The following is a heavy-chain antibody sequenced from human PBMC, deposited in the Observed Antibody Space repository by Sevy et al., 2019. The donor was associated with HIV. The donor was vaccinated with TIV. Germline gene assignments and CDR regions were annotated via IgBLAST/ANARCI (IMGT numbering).Heavy chain of an antibody. CDR1: GFTFSDYY. Sequence: GGSLRLSCAASGFTFSDYYMSWIRQAPGKGLEWVSYISSSGSTIYYADSVKGRFTISRDNAKNSLYLQMNSLRAEGTAVYYCARDLQYNWNDGGAFDIWGQGTMVTVSS. J-gene: IGHJ3*02. D-gene: IGHD1-1*01. CDR2: ISSSGSTI. CDR3: ARDLQYNWNDGGAFDI. V-gene: IGHV3-11*01.